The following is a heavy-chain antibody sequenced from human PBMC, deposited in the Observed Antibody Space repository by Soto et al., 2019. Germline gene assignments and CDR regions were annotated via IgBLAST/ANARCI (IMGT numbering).Heavy chain of an antibody. CDR3: GRVGKTCSNDAFDI. CDR2: IYSSGSA. CDR1: GDSFTSYY. D-gene: IGHD6-13*01. V-gene: IGHV4-59*01. J-gene: IGHJ3*02. Sequence: SETLSLTCAVSGDSFTSYYWSYIRQPPGKGLEWIGYIYSSGSANYNPSLKSRVTLSIHTSKNQISLTLNSVTAADTAVYFCGRVGKTCSNDAFDIWGQGTMVTVSS.